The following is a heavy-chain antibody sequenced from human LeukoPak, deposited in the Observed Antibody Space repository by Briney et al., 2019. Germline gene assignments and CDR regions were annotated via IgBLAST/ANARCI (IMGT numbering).Heavy chain of an antibody. D-gene: IGHD3-10*01. Sequence: SETLSLTCAVYGGSFSGYYWSWIRQPPGKGLEWIGEINHSGSTNYNPSLKSRVTISVDTSKNQFSLKLSSVTAADTAVYYCARVGSEAGNYYYYGMDVWGQGTTVTVSS. CDR2: INHSGST. CDR3: ARVGSEAGNYYYYGMDV. J-gene: IGHJ6*02. CDR1: GGSFSGYY. V-gene: IGHV4-34*01.